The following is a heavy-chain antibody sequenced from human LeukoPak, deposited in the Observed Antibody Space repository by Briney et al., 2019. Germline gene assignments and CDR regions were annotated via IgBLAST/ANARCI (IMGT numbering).Heavy chain of an antibody. CDR2: ISSSSSYI. V-gene: IGHV3-21*01. D-gene: IGHD1-1*01. Sequence: GGSLRLSCAASGFTFSEDRMNWARQAPGKGLEWVSSISSSSSYIYYADSVKGRFTISRDNAKNSLYLQMNSLRAEDTDVYYCARELRGYLGTIDYWGQGTLVTVSS. CDR1: GFTFSEDR. J-gene: IGHJ4*02. CDR3: ARELRGYLGTIDY.